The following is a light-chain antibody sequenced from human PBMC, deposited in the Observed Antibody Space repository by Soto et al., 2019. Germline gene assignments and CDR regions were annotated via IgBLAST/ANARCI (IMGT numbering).Light chain of an antibody. Sequence: DIVMTQSPDSLAVSLGERATINCKSSQSVLYTSNNKNYLAWYQQKAGQPPKVLIYWASTRESGVPDRFSGSGSGTDFTLTINGLQAEDVAVYFCQQYHTTPFTFGPGTKVDIK. CDR1: QSVLYTSNNKNY. CDR2: WAS. CDR3: QQYHTTPFT. V-gene: IGKV4-1*01. J-gene: IGKJ3*01.